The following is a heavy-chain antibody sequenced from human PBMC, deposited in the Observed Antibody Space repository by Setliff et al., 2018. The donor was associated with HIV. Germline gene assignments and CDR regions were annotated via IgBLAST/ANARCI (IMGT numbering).Heavy chain of an antibody. CDR1: GGSISSYY. CDR2: IYSSGNT. V-gene: IGHV4-4*07. CDR3: ARVWEFIDTYCMDV. Sequence: PSETLSLTCTVAGGSISSYYWTWIRQPAGEGLEWIGRIYSSGNTNYNPSLKSRVTMSVDISNNQFSLELTSVTAADTAVYYCARVWEFIDTYCMDVWGQGTLVTVSS. J-gene: IGHJ6*02. D-gene: IGHD3-10*01.